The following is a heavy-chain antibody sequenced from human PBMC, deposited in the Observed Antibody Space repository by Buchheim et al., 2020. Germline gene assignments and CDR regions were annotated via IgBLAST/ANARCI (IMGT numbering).Heavy chain of an antibody. J-gene: IGHJ4*02. CDR3: AKGSRGYTNYYFDY. V-gene: IGHV3-23*04. Sequence: EVQLVDSGGGLVQPGESLRLSCAASGFSFSGYAMSWVRQAPGKGLEWVSSISGSGATTFNADSVKGRFTISRDNSKNMLYLQMNSLRAEDTAVYFCAKGSRGYTNYYFDYWGQRTL. D-gene: IGHD4-11*01. CDR2: ISGSGATT. CDR1: GFSFSGYA.